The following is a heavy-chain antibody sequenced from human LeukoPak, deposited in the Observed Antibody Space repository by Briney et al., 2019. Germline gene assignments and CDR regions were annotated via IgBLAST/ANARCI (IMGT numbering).Heavy chain of an antibody. CDR3: ARGMITFGGVIAFIDY. Sequence: GGSLRLSCAASGFTFSSYWMSWVRQAPGKGLEWVANIKQDGSEKYYVDSVKGRFTISRDNAKNSLYLQMNSLRAEDTAVYYYARGMITFGGVIAFIDYWGQGTLVTVSS. J-gene: IGHJ4*02. CDR2: IKQDGSEK. CDR1: GFTFSSYW. D-gene: IGHD3-16*02. V-gene: IGHV3-7*01.